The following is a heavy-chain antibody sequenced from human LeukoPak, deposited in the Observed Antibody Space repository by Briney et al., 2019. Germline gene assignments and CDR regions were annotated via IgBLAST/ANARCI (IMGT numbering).Heavy chain of an antibody. CDR3: AKDHQWLVRGNFDY. V-gene: IGHV3-23*01. D-gene: IGHD6-19*01. CDR1: GFTFSSYA. J-gene: IGHJ4*02. Sequence: PGASLRLSCAASGFTFSSYAMSWVRQAPGKGLEWVSAISGSGDSTYYADSVKGRFTISRDNSKNTLYLQMNSLRAEDTAVYYCAKDHQWLVRGNFDYWGQGTLVTVSS. CDR2: ISGSGDST.